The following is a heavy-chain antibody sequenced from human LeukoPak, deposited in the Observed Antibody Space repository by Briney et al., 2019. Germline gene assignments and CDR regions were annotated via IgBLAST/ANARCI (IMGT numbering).Heavy chain of an antibody. Sequence: AESLTLTCAVSGGSFSGYYWTWIRQPPGRGLEWIGEINHSGSTNYNTSLKSGVTISVDTSKSQFSLKLNSVTAADTGMYYCARGRDPYWGQGTLVTVSS. D-gene: IGHD5-24*01. J-gene: IGHJ4*02. CDR2: INHSGST. V-gene: IGHV4-34*01. CDR3: ARGRDPY. CDR1: GGSFSGYY.